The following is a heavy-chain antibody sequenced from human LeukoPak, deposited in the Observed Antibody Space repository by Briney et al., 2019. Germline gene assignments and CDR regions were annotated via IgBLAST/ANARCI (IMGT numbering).Heavy chain of an antibody. V-gene: IGHV1-2*06. D-gene: IGHD2-2*01. CDR2: INPNSGGT. Sequence: GASVKVSCKASGYTFTGYYMHWVRQAPGQGLEWMGRINPNSGGTNYAQKFQGRVTMTRDTSISTAYMELSRLRSDDMAVYYCAKDGYVVVPAAIGDYYYYYMDVWGKGTTVTVSS. J-gene: IGHJ6*03. CDR1: GYTFTGYY. CDR3: AKDGYVVVPAAIGDYYYYYMDV.